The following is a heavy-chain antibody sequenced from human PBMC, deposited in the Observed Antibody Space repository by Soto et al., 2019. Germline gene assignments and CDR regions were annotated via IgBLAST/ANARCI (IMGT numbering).Heavy chain of an antibody. J-gene: IGHJ4*02. Sequence: PSETLSLTRPVSGGSISSGGYYWSWIRQHPGKGLEWIGYIYYSGSTYYNPSLKSRVTISVDTSKNQFSLKLSSVTAADTAVYYCARGPRGDPLYFDYWGQGTLVTVSS. CDR3: ARGPRGDPLYFDY. CDR1: GGSISSGGYY. V-gene: IGHV4-31*03. D-gene: IGHD2-21*02. CDR2: IYYSGST.